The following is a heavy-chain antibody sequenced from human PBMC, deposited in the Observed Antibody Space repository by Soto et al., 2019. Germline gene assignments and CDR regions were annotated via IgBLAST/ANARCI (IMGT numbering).Heavy chain of an antibody. CDR1: GGSISSGDYY. D-gene: IGHD6-19*01. V-gene: IGHV4-30-4*01. CDR2: IYYSGST. CDR3: ASAGGLGAVAADY. Sequence: PSETLSLTCTVSGGSISSGDYYWSWIRQPPGKGLEWIGSIYYSGSTYYNPSLKSRVTISVDRSKNQFSLKLSSVTAADTAVYYCASAGGLGAVAADYWGQGTLVTVSS. J-gene: IGHJ4*02.